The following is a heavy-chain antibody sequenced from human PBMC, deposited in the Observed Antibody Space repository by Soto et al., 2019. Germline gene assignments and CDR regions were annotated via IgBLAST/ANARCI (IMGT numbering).Heavy chain of an antibody. CDR2: IYHSGLT. J-gene: IGHJ5*02. Sequence: SETLSLTCTVSGDSISSGGYSWGWIRQAPGKGLEWIGYIYHSGLTYYNPSLKSRVTISVDTSKNQFSLKLSSVTAADTAVYYCARVGSWRRAFDPWGQGTLVTVSS. CDR3: ARVGSWRRAFDP. CDR1: GDSISSGGYS. V-gene: IGHV4-30-2*01. D-gene: IGHD6-13*01.